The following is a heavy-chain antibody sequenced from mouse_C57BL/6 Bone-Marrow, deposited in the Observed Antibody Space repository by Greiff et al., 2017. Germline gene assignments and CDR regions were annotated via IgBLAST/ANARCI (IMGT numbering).Heavy chain of an antibody. J-gene: IGHJ4*01. CDR3: ARRGGKSFNYSMDY. CDR1: GYTFTNYW. D-gene: IGHD1-1*02. V-gene: IGHV1-63*01. Sequence: QVQLKQSGAELVRPGTSVKMSCKASGYTFTNYWIGWAQQRPGHGLEWIGDIYPGGGYTKYTQKFKGKATLTAAKSSSTAYMQVRRLASEDSAIYYCARRGGKSFNYSMDYWGQGTSVTVSS. CDR2: IYPGGGYT.